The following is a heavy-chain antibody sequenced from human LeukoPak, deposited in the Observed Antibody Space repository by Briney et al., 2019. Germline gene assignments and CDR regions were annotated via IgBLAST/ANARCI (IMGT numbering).Heavy chain of an antibody. CDR3: AREGIVVVTAPYWYFDL. V-gene: IGHV3-23*01. J-gene: IGHJ2*01. D-gene: IGHD2-21*02. CDR2: ISGSGDST. CDR1: GFTCSSYA. Sequence: GGSLRLSCAASGFTCSSYAMSWVRQAPGKGLEWVSAISGSGDSTYYADSVKGRFTISRDNSKNTLYLQMNSLRARDTAVYYWAREGIVVVTAPYWYFDLWGRGTLVTVSS.